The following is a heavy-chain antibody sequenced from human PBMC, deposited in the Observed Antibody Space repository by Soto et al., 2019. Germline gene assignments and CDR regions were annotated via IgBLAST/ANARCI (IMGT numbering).Heavy chain of an antibody. Sequence: SQTLSLTCAISGDSISSNSAAWNWIRQSPSRSLEWMGRTYYRSKWYNDYAVSVKSRITINPDTSKNQFSLQLNSVTPEDTAVYYCARAPPLASIAARYYYYYMDVWGKGTTVTVSS. D-gene: IGHD6-6*01. V-gene: IGHV6-1*01. J-gene: IGHJ6*03. CDR2: TYYRSKWYN. CDR1: GDSISSNSAA. CDR3: ARAPPLASIAARYYYYYMDV.